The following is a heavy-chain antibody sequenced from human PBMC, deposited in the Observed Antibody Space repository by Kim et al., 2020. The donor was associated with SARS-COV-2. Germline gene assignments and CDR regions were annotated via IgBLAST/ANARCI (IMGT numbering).Heavy chain of an antibody. D-gene: IGHD3-3*01. J-gene: IGHJ4*02. V-gene: IGHV3-23*01. Sequence: DSVKGRFTISRDNYKNTLYLQMNSLRAEDTAVYYCAKDSLYDFWSGYYFDYWGQGTLVTVSS. CDR3: AKDSLYDFWSGYYFDY.